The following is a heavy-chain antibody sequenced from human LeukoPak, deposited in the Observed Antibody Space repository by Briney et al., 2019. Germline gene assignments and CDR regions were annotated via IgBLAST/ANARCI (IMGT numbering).Heavy chain of an antibody. D-gene: IGHD6-13*01. Sequence: ASVKGSCKASGYTFTSYYMHWVRQAPGQGLEWMGIINPSGGSTSYAQKFQGRVTMTRDTSTSTVYMELSSLRSEDTAVYYCARKGYRYSSSWCFNYWGQGTLVTVSS. CDR3: ARKGYRYSSSWCFNY. J-gene: IGHJ4*02. V-gene: IGHV1-46*01. CDR2: INPSGGST. CDR1: GYTFTSYY.